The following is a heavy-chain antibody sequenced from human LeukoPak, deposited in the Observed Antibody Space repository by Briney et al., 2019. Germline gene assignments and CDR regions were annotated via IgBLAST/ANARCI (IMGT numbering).Heavy chain of an antibody. J-gene: IGHJ4*02. V-gene: IGHV3-43*01. CDR3: AKASMSGRGYLDN. D-gene: IGHD1-1*01. CDR1: GFIFDDYT. Sequence: GGSLRLSCAASGFIFDDYTMHWVRQAPGKGLEWISLISWDGGNTYYADSVKDRFTISRDNSKKSIYLQMNSLTAEDTAVYYCAKASMSGRGYLDNWGQGTPVTVS. CDR2: ISWDGGNT.